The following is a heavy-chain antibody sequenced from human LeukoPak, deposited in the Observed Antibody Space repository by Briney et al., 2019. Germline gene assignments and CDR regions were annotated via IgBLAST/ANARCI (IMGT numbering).Heavy chain of an antibody. D-gene: IGHD3-10*01. CDR2: VSPDGTGT. Sequence: PGGSLRLSCVASGFKFSSYWMHWVRQAPGKGLVWVSRVSPDGTGTNYAGSVKGRFTISRDNAKNTLYLQLNSLRVEDMAVYYCARGASSGYRIDYWSQGTLVTVSS. CDR3: ARGASSGYRIDY. CDR1: GFKFSSYW. V-gene: IGHV3-74*01. J-gene: IGHJ4*02.